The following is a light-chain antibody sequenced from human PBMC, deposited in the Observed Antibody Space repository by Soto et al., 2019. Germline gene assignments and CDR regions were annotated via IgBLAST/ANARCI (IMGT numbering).Light chain of an antibody. J-gene: IGLJ1*01. CDR1: SSDVGAYNL. CDR2: AVS. Sequence: QSALTQPASVSGSPGQSITISCSGTSSDVGAYNLVSWYQQHPGRAPKLMIYAVSNRPSGVSNRFSGSKSGNTASLTISGLQAEGEADYYCCSQRSSTSHVFGTGTKVTVL. V-gene: IGLV2-14*01. CDR3: CSQRSSTSHV.